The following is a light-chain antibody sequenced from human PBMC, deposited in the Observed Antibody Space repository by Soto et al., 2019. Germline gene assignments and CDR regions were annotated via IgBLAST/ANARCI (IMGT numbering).Light chain of an antibody. V-gene: IGKV1-17*03. CDR2: AAS. CDR3: PQHSRYPLT. CDR1: EDIRNH. J-gene: IGKJ4*01. Sequence: DIQMTQSPSAMYASVGDRVTITCRASEDIRNHLVWFQQKPGTVPKRLIYAASYLQSGVPSRFSGSGSVTDFTLTISSLQPEDVANYYCPQHSRYPLTFGGGTKVE.